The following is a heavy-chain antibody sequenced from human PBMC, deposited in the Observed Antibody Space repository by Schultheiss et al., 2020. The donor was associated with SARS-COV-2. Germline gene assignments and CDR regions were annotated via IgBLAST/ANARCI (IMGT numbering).Heavy chain of an antibody. CDR3: ARADYDYYYYGMDV. CDR2: INHSGST. Sequence: SETLSLTCAVYGGSFSGYYWSWIRQPPGKGLEWIGEINHSGSTNYNPSLKSRVTISVDTSKNQFSLKLSSLTAADTAVYYCARADYDYYYYGMDVWGQGTTVTVSS. D-gene: IGHD4-17*01. CDR1: GGSFSGYY. V-gene: IGHV4-34*01. J-gene: IGHJ6*02.